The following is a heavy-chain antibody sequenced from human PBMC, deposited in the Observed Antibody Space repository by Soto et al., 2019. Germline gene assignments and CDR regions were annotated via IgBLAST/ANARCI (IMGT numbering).Heavy chain of an antibody. J-gene: IGHJ4*01. CDR1: GFTFSNYW. CDR2: IKEDGGER. V-gene: IGHV3-7*05. Sequence: EVQLVESGGGLVQPGGSLRLSCAASGFTFSNYWMTWVRQAPGKGLEWVAKIKEDGGERNYVDSLKGRFTISRDNAKNSPNLQMNSVTTEDTAVYYCARAGSEKDNCGQGTLVTVSS. CDR3: ARAGSEKDN.